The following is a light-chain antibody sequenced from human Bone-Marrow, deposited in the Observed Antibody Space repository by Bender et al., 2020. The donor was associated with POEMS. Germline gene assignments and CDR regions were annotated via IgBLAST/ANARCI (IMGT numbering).Light chain of an antibody. Sequence: SYVLTQPPSVSVAPGQTARITCGGNDIESTSVHWYQQKPGQAPVLVVHDDSDRPSGIPERLSGSNSGNTATLTISRVEAGDEADYYCQAWDTGTVVFGGGTKLTVL. V-gene: IGLV3-21*02. CDR1: DIESTS. CDR2: DDS. J-gene: IGLJ2*01. CDR3: QAWDTGTVV.